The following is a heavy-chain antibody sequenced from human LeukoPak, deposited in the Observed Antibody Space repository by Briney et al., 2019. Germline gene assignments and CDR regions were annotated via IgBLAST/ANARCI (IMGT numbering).Heavy chain of an antibody. V-gene: IGHV4-34*01. D-gene: IGHD3-10*01. J-gene: IGHJ5*02. CDR3: ARRSRSYGSGKIIDP. Sequence: SETLSLTWAVYGGSFSGYYWSWIRQPPGKGLEWIGEINHSGSTNYNPSLKSRVTISVDTSKNQFSLKLSSVTAADTAVYYCARRSRSYGSGKIIDPWGQGTLVTVSS. CDR1: GGSFSGYY. CDR2: INHSGST.